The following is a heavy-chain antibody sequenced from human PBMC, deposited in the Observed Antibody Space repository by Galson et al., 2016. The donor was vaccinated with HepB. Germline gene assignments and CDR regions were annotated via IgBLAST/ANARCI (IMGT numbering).Heavy chain of an antibody. D-gene: IGHD2-8*01. V-gene: IGHV3-21*01. J-gene: IGHJ4*02. CDR2: ISRSGTNM. Sequence: SLRLSCAASGFSFSSYGMNWVRQAPGKGLQWVSSISRSGTNMYYEDSVKGRFTISRDNANNTLHLQLDSLRAEDTAVYYCVRDSWGKYYDTNGRLYWGRGTLVTVSS. CDR3: VRDSWGKYYDTNGRLY. CDR1: GFSFSSYG.